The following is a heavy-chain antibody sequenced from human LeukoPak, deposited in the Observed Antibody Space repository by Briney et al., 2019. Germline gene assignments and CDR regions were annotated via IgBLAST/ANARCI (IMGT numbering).Heavy chain of an antibody. J-gene: IGHJ4*02. CDR1: GYTFTSYY. CDR3: ARARYSYAPTYYFDY. V-gene: IGHV1-46*01. D-gene: IGHD5-18*01. CDR2: INPSGGST. Sequence: GASVKVSCKASGYTFTSYYMHWVRQAPGQGLEWMGIINPSGGSTSYAQKFQGRVTMTRDRSTSTVYMELSSLRSEDTAVYYCARARYSYAPTYYFDYWGQGTLVTVSS.